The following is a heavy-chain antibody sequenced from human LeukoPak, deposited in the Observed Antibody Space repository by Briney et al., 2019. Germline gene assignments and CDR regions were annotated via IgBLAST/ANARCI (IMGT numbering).Heavy chain of an antibody. CDR3: AKNRGEVFGVVIIYYGMDV. J-gene: IGHJ6*02. CDR2: ISYDGSNK. V-gene: IGHV3-30*18. D-gene: IGHD3-3*01. CDR1: GFRFSSYG. Sequence: GGSLRPSCAASGFRFSSYGMHWVRQAPGKGLEWVAVISYDGSNKYYVDSVKGRFTISRDNSKNTLYLQMNSLRGEDTAVYYCAKNRGEVFGVVIIYYGMDVWGQGTTVTVSS.